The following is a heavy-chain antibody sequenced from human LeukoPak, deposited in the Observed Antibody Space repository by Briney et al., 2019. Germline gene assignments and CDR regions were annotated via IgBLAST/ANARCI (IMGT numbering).Heavy chain of an antibody. CDR2: ISWNSGSI. D-gene: IGHD4-17*01. J-gene: IGHJ4*02. V-gene: IGHV3-9*03. CDR3: ANGVVTVTTPLFDY. CDR1: GFTFDDYA. Sequence: GGSLRLSCAASGFTFDDYAMHWVRQAPGKGLEWVSGISWNSGSIGYADSVKGRFTISRDNAKNSLYLQMNSLRAEDMALYYCANGVVTVTTPLFDYWGQGTLVTVSS.